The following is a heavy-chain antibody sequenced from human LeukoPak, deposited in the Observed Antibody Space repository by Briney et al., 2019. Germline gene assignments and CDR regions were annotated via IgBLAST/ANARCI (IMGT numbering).Heavy chain of an antibody. V-gene: IGHV3-21*01. CDR2: INNVGSHI. Sequence: GGSLRLSCAASGFTFSSSAMNWVRQAPGKGLEWVSSINNVGSHIYYADSVKGRFTISRDNAKNSPYLQMNSLRAEDTAVYYCARDAATDDAFDIWGQGTMVTVSS. J-gene: IGHJ3*02. CDR3: ARDAATDDAFDI. D-gene: IGHD6-13*01. CDR1: GFTFSSSA.